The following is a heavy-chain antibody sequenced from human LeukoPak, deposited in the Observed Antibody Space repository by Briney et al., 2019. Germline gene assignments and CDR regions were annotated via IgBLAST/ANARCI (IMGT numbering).Heavy chain of an antibody. J-gene: IGHJ4*02. V-gene: IGHV4-39*01. D-gene: IGHD3-22*01. CDR1: GGSISPSTYY. Sequence: SGTASLTCTVSGGSISPSTYYWGWIRQPPGRGLEWIGSMSYSGNTYYNPSLKSRVTKSLDTSKSQFSLKLSSVTAADTAVYYCARLVYYYDSSGSHYYFDYWGQGTLVTVTS. CDR3: ARLVYYYDSSGSHYYFDY. CDR2: MSYSGNT.